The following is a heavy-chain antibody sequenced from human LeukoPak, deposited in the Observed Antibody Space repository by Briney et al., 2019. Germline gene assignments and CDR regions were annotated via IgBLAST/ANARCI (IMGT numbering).Heavy chain of an antibody. J-gene: IGHJ4*02. D-gene: IGHD3-22*01. CDR2: IDYSGSI. CDR3: ARGHYYDTSGDY. V-gene: IGHV4-59*11. CDR1: GGSISSHY. Sequence: ETLSLTCTVFGGSISSHYWSWIRQPPGKGLEWIGYIDYSGSINYNPSLKSRVTISVDTSKNQFSLNLSSVTAADTAVYYCARGHYYDTSGDYWGQGTLVTVSS.